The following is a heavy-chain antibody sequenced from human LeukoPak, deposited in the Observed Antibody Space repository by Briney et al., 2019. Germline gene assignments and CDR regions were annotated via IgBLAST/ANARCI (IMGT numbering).Heavy chain of an antibody. CDR2: IRNGTTNK. CDR1: GYTFSDYN. J-gene: IGHJ6*04. Sequence: GGSLSLSCAACGYTFSDYNMNWVRQSPDRGRVWVSSIRNGTTNKYYADSVRGRFTISRDNSKNTLYLQMNSLRAEDTAVYYCANPRWGSSPVDVWGKGTTVTVSS. CDR3: ANPRWGSSPVDV. V-gene: IGHV3-30*02. D-gene: IGHD6-13*01.